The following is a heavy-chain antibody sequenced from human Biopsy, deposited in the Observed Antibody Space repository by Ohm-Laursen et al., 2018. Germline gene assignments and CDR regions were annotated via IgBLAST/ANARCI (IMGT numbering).Heavy chain of an antibody. CDR2: IIPIFQTT. Sequence: ASVKVSCKFIGGTFSASGISWVRLAPGHGLAFVGGIIPIFQTTHYAQSFQGRVTIVADKSTSTAYMELSSLRSADTAIYYCARDPLNGHKHFDYWGQGSLVTVSS. CDR3: ARDPLNGHKHFDY. J-gene: IGHJ4*02. CDR1: GGTFSASG. D-gene: IGHD2-8*01. V-gene: IGHV1-69*06.